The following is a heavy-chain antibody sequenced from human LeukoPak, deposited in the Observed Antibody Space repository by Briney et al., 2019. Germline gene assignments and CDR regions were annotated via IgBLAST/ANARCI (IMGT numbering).Heavy chain of an antibody. CDR3: ARDQSPSLAYAPQSSSAPLDY. Sequence: GASVKVSCKASGYTFTIYGISWVRQAPGQGLEWMGWISAYNGNTNYAQKLQGRVTMTTDTSTSTAYMELRSLRSDDTAVYYCARDQSPSLAYAPQSSSAPLDYWGQGTLVTVSS. J-gene: IGHJ4*02. D-gene: IGHD6-19*01. CDR1: GYTFTIYG. CDR2: ISAYNGNT. V-gene: IGHV1-18*04.